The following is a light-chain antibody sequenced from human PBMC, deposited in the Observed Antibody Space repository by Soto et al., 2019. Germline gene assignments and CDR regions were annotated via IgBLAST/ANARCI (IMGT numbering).Light chain of an antibody. Sequence: QSALTQPASVSGSPGQSITISCTGTSSDVGGYNWVAWYQQHPGKAPKLMICDVSNRPSGVSNRFSGSKSGNTASLTISGLQAGDEADYYCSSYTSSNSVVFGGGTKVTVL. J-gene: IGLJ3*02. CDR3: SSYTSSNSVV. CDR2: DVS. CDR1: SSDVGGYNW. V-gene: IGLV2-14*03.